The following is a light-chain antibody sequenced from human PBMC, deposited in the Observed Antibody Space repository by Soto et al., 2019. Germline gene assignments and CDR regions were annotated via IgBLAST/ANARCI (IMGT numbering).Light chain of an antibody. CDR3: QKYNSALPWT. J-gene: IGKJ1*01. CDR2: AAS. V-gene: IGKV1-27*01. Sequence: IQMPQSPSSLSASVGDRVTITCRASQCISNYLAWYQQKPGKVPKLLIYAASTLQSGVPSRFSGSGSGTDFTLTISSLQPEDVATYYCQKYNSALPWTFGQGTKVAIK. CDR1: QCISNY.